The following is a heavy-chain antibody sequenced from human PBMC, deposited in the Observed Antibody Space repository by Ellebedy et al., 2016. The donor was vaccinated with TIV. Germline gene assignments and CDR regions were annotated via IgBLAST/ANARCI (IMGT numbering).Heavy chain of an antibody. CDR1: SGSISSYY. J-gene: IGHJ6*02. CDR3: ARDHCSTTGQTCHGSDV. Sequence: MPSETLSLTCTVSSGSISSYYWTWIRQPPGKGLEWIGYIYRSGSTKSNPSLRSRVTISVDTSKNQFSLNLSSVTASDTAVYYCARDHCSTTGQTCHGSDVWGQGTTVTVSS. CDR2: IYRSGST. D-gene: IGHD2-2*01. V-gene: IGHV4-59*01.